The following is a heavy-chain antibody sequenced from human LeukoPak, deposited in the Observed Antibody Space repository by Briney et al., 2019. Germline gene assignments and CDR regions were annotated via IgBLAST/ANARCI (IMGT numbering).Heavy chain of an antibody. CDR1: GFIFSSYS. CDR2: ISSSTNYI. D-gene: IGHD6-13*01. J-gene: IGHJ4*02. V-gene: IGHV3-21*01. Sequence: GGSLRLSCAASGFIFSSYSMNWVRQAPGKGLEWVSSISSSTNYIYYADSVKGRFTISRDNAKNSLYLQMNSLRAEDTAVYYCARGSLRQQLWPGNSLGQGTLVTVSS. CDR3: ARGSLRQQLWPGNS.